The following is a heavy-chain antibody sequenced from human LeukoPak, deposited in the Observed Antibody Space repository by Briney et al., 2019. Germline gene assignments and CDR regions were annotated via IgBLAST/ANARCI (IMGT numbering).Heavy chain of an antibody. D-gene: IGHD5-12*01. Sequence: SETLSLTCTVSGGSVSSGSYYWSWIRQPPGKGLEWIGYIYYGGSTNYNPSLKSRVTISVDTSKNQFSLKLSSVTAADTAVYYCARDSGYVMENWFDPWGQGTLVTVSS. J-gene: IGHJ5*02. CDR3: ARDSGYVMENWFDP. CDR2: IYYGGST. V-gene: IGHV4-61*01. CDR1: GGSVSSGSYY.